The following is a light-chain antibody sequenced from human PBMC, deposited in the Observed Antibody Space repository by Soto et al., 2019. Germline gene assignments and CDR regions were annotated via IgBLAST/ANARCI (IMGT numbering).Light chain of an antibody. V-gene: IGLV2-8*01. CDR1: SSNIGSNT. Sequence: QSVLTQPPSASGTPGQRVTISCPGSSSNIGSNTVNWYQQHPGKAPKVMIYEVSKRPSGVPDRFSGSKSGNTASLTVSGLQAEDEADYYCSSYAGSNTLLFGGGTK. CDR3: SSYAGSNTLL. J-gene: IGLJ2*01. CDR2: EVS.